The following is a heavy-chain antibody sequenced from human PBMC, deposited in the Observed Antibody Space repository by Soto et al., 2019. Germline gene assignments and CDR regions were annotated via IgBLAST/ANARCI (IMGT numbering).Heavy chain of an antibody. J-gene: IGHJ4*02. Sequence: QVQLVQSGAEVRKPGSSVRVSCKASGGSFNRHTISWVRQAPGQGLEWMGGLIPIFGTANHAQKFQGRVTIIAEESTSTGYMELSSLRSDDTAIYYCARGWGYDSTDYYYAYWGQGTLVIVSS. V-gene: IGHV1-69*01. CDR2: LIPIFGTA. CDR1: GGSFNRHT. CDR3: ARGWGYDSTDYYYAY. D-gene: IGHD3-22*01.